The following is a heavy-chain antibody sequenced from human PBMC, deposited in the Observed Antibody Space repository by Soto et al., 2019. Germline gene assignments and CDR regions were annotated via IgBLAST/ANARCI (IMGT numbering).Heavy chain of an antibody. V-gene: IGHV3-11*01. CDR3: ARDYDILTGYSPFDY. CDR2: ISSGGTTI. D-gene: IGHD3-9*01. J-gene: IGHJ4*02. Sequence: QVHLVESGGGLVKPGGSLRLSCAVSGFTFGDYYMSWIRQAPGKGLEWVAYISSGGTTIYYGDSVKGRFAISRDNAKNSLYLQMNSLRAEDTAVYYCARDYDILTGYSPFDYWGQGTLVTVSS. CDR1: GFTFGDYY.